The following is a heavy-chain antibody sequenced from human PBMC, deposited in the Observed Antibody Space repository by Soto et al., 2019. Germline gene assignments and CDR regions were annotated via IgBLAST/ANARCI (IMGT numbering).Heavy chain of an antibody. V-gene: IGHV1-69*06. D-gene: IGHD6-13*01. CDR3: ARDQQPKRGGYYYYYAMDV. Sequence: QVQLVQSGAEVKKPGSSVKVSCKASGGTFSTYAINWVRQAPGQGLEWMGGIIPMFRTAEYAQQFQGRVTITADKPTSTAYMELSSLRSEDTAVYYCARDQQPKRGGYYYYYAMDVWGQATTVTVSS. CDR1: GGTFSTYA. J-gene: IGHJ6*02. CDR2: IIPMFRTA.